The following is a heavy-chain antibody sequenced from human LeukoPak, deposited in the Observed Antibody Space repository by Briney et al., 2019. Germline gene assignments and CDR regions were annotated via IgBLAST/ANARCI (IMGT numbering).Heavy chain of an antibody. CDR2: INPNSGGT. V-gene: IGHV1-2*02. CDR1: GYTFTGYY. J-gene: IGHJ4*02. CDR3: ARGGSRTDYDSSGYPDY. Sequence: ASVKVSCKASGYTFTGYYMHWVRQAPGQGLEWMGWINPNSGGTNYAQKFQGRVTMTRDTSISTAYMELSRLRSDDTAVYYCARGGSRTDYDSSGYPDYWGQGTLVTVSS. D-gene: IGHD3-22*01.